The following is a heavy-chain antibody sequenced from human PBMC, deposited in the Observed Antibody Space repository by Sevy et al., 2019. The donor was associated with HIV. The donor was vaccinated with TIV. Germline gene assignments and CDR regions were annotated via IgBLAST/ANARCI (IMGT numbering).Heavy chain of an antibody. J-gene: IGHJ4*02. V-gene: IGHV3-23*01. CDR1: GFSISRYA. CDR2: IGASGSYT. Sequence: GGSLRLSCAVSGFSISRYAMSWVRQTPGKGLEWVSSIGASGSYTYYADSVKGRFTISRDNSKNMLYLQISSLGVEDTAVYYCAKDPNGDYVGAVDCWGQGTLVTVSS. CDR3: AKDPNGDYVGAVDC. D-gene: IGHD4-17*01.